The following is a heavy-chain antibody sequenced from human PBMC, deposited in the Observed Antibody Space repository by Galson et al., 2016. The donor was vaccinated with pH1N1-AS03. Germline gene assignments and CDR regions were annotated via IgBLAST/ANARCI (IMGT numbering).Heavy chain of an antibody. CDR3: ATGIVGAPAAFDM. J-gene: IGHJ3*02. V-gene: IGHV1-69*13. CDR2: IIPVLGTS. D-gene: IGHD1-26*01. CDR1: GVSFSTHP. Sequence: SVKVSCKASGVSFSTHPITWVRQAPGHGFEWMGGIIPVLGTSTNGKRFQGRVTITADESTTTSDMELSSLRHDDTAVYYCATGIVGAPAAFDMWGQGTLVTVSS.